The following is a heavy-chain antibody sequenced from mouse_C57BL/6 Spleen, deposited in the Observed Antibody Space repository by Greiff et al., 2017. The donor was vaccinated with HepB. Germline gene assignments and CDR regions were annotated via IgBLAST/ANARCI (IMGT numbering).Heavy chain of an antibody. V-gene: IGHV5-6*01. Sequence: EVQLVDSGGDLVKPGGSLKLSCAASGFTFSSYGMSWVRQTPDKRLEWVATISSGGSYTYYPDSVKGRFTISRDNAKNTLYLQMSSLKSEDTAMYYWARQRSSYFDYWGQGTTLTVSS. CDR3: ARQRSSYFDY. CDR1: GFTFSSYG. D-gene: IGHD1-1*01. CDR2: ISSGGSYT. J-gene: IGHJ2*01.